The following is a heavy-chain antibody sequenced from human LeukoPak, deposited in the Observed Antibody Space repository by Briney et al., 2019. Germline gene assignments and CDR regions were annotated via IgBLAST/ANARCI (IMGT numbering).Heavy chain of an antibody. V-gene: IGHV3-33*06. CDR3: AKDIGYCSGDSCPYFDH. D-gene: IGHD2-15*01. CDR2: IWYDGSNK. J-gene: IGHJ4*02. Sequence: GRSLRLSCAASGFTFSSYGMHWVRQAPGKGLEWVAVIWYDGSNKYYADSVMGRFTISRDSSKNTLYLQMNGLRADDTAVYYCAKDIGYCSGDSCPYFDHWGQGTLVTVSS. CDR1: GFTFSSYG.